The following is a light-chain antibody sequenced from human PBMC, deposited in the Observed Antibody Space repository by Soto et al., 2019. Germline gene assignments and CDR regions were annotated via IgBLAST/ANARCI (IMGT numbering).Light chain of an antibody. J-gene: IGKJ5*01. V-gene: IGKV3-11*01. Sequence: IVFTHSPATPSLSPGERATLSCRASQSVSSYLAWYQQKPGQAPRLLIYDASNRATGIPDRFSGSGSGTDFTLTISSLEPEDFAVYYCQQRSNWPVTCGTGTRLEIK. CDR2: DAS. CDR3: QQRSNWPVT. CDR1: QSVSSY.